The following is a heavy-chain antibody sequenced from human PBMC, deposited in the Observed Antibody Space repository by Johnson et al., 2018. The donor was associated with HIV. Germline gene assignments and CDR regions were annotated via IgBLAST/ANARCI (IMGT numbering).Heavy chain of an antibody. CDR3: ARDNPGYCSGGSCHNAFDI. CDR1: GFTFSSYG. D-gene: IGHD2-15*01. V-gene: IGHV3-NL1*01. CDR2: IYSGGST. Sequence: QVKLVESGGGVVQPGGSLRLSCAASGFTFSSYGMHWVRQAPGKGLEWVSIIYSGGSTYYADSVKGRFTISRDNSKNTLYLQMKSLRAEDTAVYYCARDNPGYCSGGSCHNAFDIWGQGTVVTVSS. J-gene: IGHJ3*02.